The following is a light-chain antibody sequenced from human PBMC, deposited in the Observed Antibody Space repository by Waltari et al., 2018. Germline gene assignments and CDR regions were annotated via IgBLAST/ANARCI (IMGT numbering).Light chain of an antibody. J-gene: IGKJ2*01. CDR3: QRTYSAPRT. Sequence: DIQMTQSPSSLSASVGDRVTITCRASRSISRNLNWFRQKPGKAPKLLIYGTSNLQSGVPSRISGSGSGTEFTLTISSLQPEDFATYYCQRTYSAPRTFGQGTNVEVK. V-gene: IGKV1-39*01. CDR1: RSISRN. CDR2: GTS.